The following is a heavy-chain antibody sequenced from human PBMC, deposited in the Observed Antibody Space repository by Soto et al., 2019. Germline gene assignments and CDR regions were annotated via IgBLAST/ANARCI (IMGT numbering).Heavy chain of an antibody. D-gene: IGHD6-13*01. V-gene: IGHV4-34*01. J-gene: IGHJ4*02. CDR1: GGSFSGYY. Sequence: TLSLTCAVYGGSFSGYYWSWIRQPPGKGLEWIGEINHSGSTNYNPSLKSRVTISVDTSKNQFSLKLSSVTAADTAVYYCARAYPYSSSWYDYWGQGTLVTVSS. CDR2: INHSGST. CDR3: ARAYPYSSSWYDY.